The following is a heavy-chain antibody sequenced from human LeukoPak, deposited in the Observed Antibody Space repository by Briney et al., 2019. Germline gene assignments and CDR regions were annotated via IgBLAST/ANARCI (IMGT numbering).Heavy chain of an antibody. Sequence: ASVKVSCKASGYTFTSYDINWVRQATGQGLEWMGWMNPNSGNTGYAQKFQGRVTITADKSTSTAYMELSSLRSEDTAVYYCARDNYDSSGPRYFDYWGQGTLVTVSS. V-gene: IGHV1-8*03. J-gene: IGHJ4*02. D-gene: IGHD3-22*01. CDR1: GYTFTSYD. CDR3: ARDNYDSSGPRYFDY. CDR2: MNPNSGNT.